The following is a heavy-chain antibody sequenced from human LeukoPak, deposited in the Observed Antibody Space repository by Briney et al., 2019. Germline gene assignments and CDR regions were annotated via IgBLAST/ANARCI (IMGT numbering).Heavy chain of an antibody. D-gene: IGHD3-22*01. Sequence: SETLSLTCTVSGGSISSHYWSWIRQPPGKGLEWIGHIYYSGSTNYNPSLKSRVTISVDTSKNQFSLKLSSVTAADTAVYYCAREVGYYDSSGRPYYNWFDPWGQGTLVTVSS. J-gene: IGHJ5*02. CDR2: IYYSGST. V-gene: IGHV4-59*11. CDR3: AREVGYYDSSGRPYYNWFDP. CDR1: GGSISSHY.